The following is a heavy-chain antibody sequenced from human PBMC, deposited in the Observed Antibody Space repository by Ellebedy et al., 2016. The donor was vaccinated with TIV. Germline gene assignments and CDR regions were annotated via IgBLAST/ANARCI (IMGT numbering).Heavy chain of an antibody. CDR1: GYTFINYD. D-gene: IGHD3-10*01. Sequence: ASVKVSXKASGYTFINYDINWVRQATGQGLEWMGWMNPNTGDTGSAQKFQGRVTLTRKTSIGTAYMELSSLTSEDTAVYYCAREIYGSGSYPLDYWGQGTPVTVSS. CDR2: MNPNTGDT. J-gene: IGHJ4*02. V-gene: IGHV1-8*02. CDR3: AREIYGSGSYPLDY.